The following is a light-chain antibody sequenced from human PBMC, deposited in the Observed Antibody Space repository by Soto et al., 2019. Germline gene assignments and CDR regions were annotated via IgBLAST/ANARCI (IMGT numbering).Light chain of an antibody. Sequence: EIVLTQSPGTLSLSPGERATLSCRASQSVSSSYLAWYQQKPGQAPRLLIYGASSRATGIPDRFSGSGSGTDFSLTISRLAPEDFVVYYWQQYGSSLGVSFGGGTKVEIK. J-gene: IGKJ4*01. CDR3: QQYGSSLGVS. CDR2: GAS. CDR1: QSVSSSY. V-gene: IGKV3-20*01.